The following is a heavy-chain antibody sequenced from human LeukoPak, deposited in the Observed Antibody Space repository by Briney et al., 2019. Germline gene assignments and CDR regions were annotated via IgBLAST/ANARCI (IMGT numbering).Heavy chain of an antibody. J-gene: IGHJ6*03. D-gene: IGHD4-11*01. V-gene: IGHV1-18*01. Sequence: ASVKVSCKASGYTFTSYGISWVRQAPGQGLEWMGWISAYNGNTNYAQKLQGRVTMTTDTSTSTAYMELRSLRSDDTAVYYCAREGVLTATVTTEVEDSSPYPYYMDVWGKGTTVTVSS. CDR3: AREGVLTATVTTEVEDSSPYPYYMDV. CDR1: GYTFTSYG. CDR2: ISAYNGNT.